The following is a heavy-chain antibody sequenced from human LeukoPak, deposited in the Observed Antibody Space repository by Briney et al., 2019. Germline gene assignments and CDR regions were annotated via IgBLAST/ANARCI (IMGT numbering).Heavy chain of an antibody. CDR1: GFAFSSYA. CDR2: ISGSGVYDT. CDR3: AKDRVDGSGSQFDS. D-gene: IGHD3-10*01. Sequence: PGGSLRLSCAASGFAFSSYAMTWLRQTPGKGLEWVSSISGSGVYDTYYADSVKGRFIISRDNSKNTMYLQMNSLSADDTAVYYCAKDRVDGSGSQFDSWGQGSLVTVSS. J-gene: IGHJ4*02. V-gene: IGHV3-23*01.